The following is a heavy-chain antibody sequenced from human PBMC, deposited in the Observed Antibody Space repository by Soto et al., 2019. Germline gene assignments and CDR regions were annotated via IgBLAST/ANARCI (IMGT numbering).Heavy chain of an antibody. D-gene: IGHD6-19*01. J-gene: IGHJ4*02. Sequence: EVQLLESGGGLVQPGGSLRLSCAASGFSFVNYAMNWVLQAPGKGLEWVSGLSGSGTSTYYADSVKGRFTISRDNSRDTLFLQMNSLTADDTAVYYCAKATTNGGWFNPFDSWGQGALVTVSS. CDR1: GFSFVNYA. CDR2: LSGSGTST. V-gene: IGHV3-23*01. CDR3: AKATTNGGWFNPFDS.